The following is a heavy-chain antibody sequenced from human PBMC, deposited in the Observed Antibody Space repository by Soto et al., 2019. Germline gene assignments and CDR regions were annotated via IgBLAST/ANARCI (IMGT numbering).Heavy chain of an antibody. CDR2: ISYDGSKT. D-gene: IGHD4-4*01. J-gene: IGHJ4*02. CDR1: AFTFMSYT. Sequence: QPRGALRLSCAASAFTFMSYTIHFGRQAPGKGLEWVATISYDGSKTNYADSVRGRFTISRDNSKSTLFLQMDSLRPEDTAVYSCARDRDSSYFPPPYYFDSRGQGTLVTVSS. V-gene: IGHV3-30*04. CDR3: ARDRDSSYFPPPYYFDS.